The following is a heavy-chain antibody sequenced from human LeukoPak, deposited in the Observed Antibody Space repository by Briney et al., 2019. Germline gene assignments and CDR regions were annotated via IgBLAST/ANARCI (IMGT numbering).Heavy chain of an antibody. J-gene: IGHJ4*02. V-gene: IGHV3-48*03. D-gene: IGHD6-6*01. CDR1: GFTFSDYE. Sequence: AGGSLRLSCAASGFTFSDYEMNWVRQAPGKGLEWVSYISTRGSTIYYADSVKGRFTISRDNAKNSLYLQMNSLRAEDTAVYYCARGGYSSSSYYNYWGQGTLVTVSS. CDR3: ARGGYSSSSYYNY. CDR2: ISTRGSTI.